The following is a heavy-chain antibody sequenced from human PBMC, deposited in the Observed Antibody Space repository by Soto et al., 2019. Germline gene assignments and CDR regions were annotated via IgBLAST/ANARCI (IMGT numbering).Heavy chain of an antibody. J-gene: IGHJ4*02. CDR3: ARENYDISGYFLDY. Sequence: GGSLRLSCAASGFTFSNYEMSWVRQAPGEGLEWISYISSTASHIYYADSVKGRVTISRDNAKNSLYLQMNSLRVEDTAVYYCARENYDISGYFLDYWGQGSLVTVSS. CDR1: GFTFSNYE. V-gene: IGHV3-48*03. CDR2: ISSTASHI. D-gene: IGHD3-22*01.